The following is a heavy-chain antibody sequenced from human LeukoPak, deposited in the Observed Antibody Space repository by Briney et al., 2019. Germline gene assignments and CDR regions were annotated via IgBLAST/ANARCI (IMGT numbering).Heavy chain of an antibody. CDR3: ARGDFWSGYKIDY. CDR2: IWYDGSNK. J-gene: IGHJ4*02. Sequence: GGALRLSCAASGFTFSSYGMHWVRQAPGKGLEWVAVIWYDGSNKYFADSVKGRFTISRDNSKNTLYLQMNSLRAEDTAVYYCARGDFWSGYKIDYWGQGTLVTVSS. D-gene: IGHD3-3*01. V-gene: IGHV3-33*03. CDR1: GFTFSSYG.